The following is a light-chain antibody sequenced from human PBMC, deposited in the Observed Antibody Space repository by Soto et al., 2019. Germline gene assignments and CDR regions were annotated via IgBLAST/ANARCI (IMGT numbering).Light chain of an antibody. CDR1: SSDVGGYNY. J-gene: IGLJ1*01. CDR3: SSYTSSTAYV. CDR2: EVS. V-gene: IGLV2-14*01. Sequence: QSVLTQPASVSGSPGQSITISCTGTSSDVGGYNYVSWYQLHPGKAPKLIIYEVSNRPSGVSNRFSGSKSGNTASLTISGLQAEYEADYYCSSYTSSTAYVFGTGTKVTVL.